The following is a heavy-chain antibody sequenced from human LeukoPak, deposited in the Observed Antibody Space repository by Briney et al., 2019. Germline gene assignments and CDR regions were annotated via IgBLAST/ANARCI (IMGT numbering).Heavy chain of an antibody. CDR3: ARSGGSGSHYARYYYYYMDV. CDR2: INTNTGNP. Sequence: ASVKVSCKASGYTFTNYAINWVRQAPGQGLEWMGRINTNTGNPTYAQGFTGRFVFSLDTSVSTAYLQISSLKAEDTAVYYCARSGGSGSHYARYYYYYMDVWGKGTTVTVSS. CDR1: GYTFTNYA. D-gene: IGHD3-10*01. V-gene: IGHV7-4-1*02. J-gene: IGHJ6*03.